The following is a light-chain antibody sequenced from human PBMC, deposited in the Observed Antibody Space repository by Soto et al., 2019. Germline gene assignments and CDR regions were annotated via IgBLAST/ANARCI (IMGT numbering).Light chain of an antibody. CDR3: MQALQTPRT. Sequence: DIVMTQSPLFLSVTPGEPASISCRSSQSLLFRNGYNYLDWYLQKPGQSPQLLIYLGSNRASGVPDRFSGSVSGTDFTLKISRVEAEDVGVYYCMQALQTPRTFGPGTKVDIK. CDR1: QSLLFRNGYNY. J-gene: IGKJ3*01. V-gene: IGKV2-28*01. CDR2: LGS.